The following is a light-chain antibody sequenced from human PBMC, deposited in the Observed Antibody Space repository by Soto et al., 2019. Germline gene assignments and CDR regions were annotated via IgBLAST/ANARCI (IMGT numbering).Light chain of an antibody. J-gene: IGKJ5*01. CDR1: QDINTY. V-gene: IGKV1-33*01. CDR2: DAS. CDR3: QQYRTFPIT. Sequence: DIQLTQSPSSLSVSVGDRVTITCQTSQDINTYLNWYQQKPGRAPKLLIYDASNLEAGVASTFSGSGSGTHFTFTINSLQPEDVGTYYCQQYRTFPITSGQGTRLEI.